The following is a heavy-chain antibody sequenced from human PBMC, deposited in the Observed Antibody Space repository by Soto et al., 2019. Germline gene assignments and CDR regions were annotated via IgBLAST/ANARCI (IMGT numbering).Heavy chain of an antibody. D-gene: IGHD6-13*01. CDR3: AKDADSSSSWYYIFDY. J-gene: IGHJ4*02. CDR2: ITWDGGTT. CDR1: GFTFTDYT. Sequence: EVQLVESGGVVVQPGGSLRLSCAASGFTFTDYTMHWVRQVPGKGLEWVSLITWDGGTTHYADSVEGRFTISRDNRKNSLYLQMHMLRTEDTALYYCAKDADSSSSWYYIFDYWGQGTLVTVSS. V-gene: IGHV3-43*01.